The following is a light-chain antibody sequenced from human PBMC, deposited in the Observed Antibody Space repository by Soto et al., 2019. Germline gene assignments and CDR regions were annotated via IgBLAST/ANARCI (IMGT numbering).Light chain of an antibody. J-gene: IGKJ1*01. Sequence: EIVLTQSPCTRSLSPVERATLSCRASQRVSSTYLSWYQQKPGQAPRLLIYGTSSRATGIPTRFSGSGSGTDFTLSITRLEPEDFAVYYCQQYGTSPRTFGQGTKVDIK. V-gene: IGKV3-20*01. CDR1: QRVSSTY. CDR2: GTS. CDR3: QQYGTSPRT.